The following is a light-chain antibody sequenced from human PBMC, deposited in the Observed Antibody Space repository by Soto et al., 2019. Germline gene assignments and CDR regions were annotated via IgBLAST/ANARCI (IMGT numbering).Light chain of an antibody. CDR2: KAC. CDR3: QHYNSYSEA. J-gene: IGKJ1*01. V-gene: IGKV1-5*03. CDR1: QTINTR. Sequence: DIQMTQSPSTLSASVGDRVTITCRASQTINTRLAWYQQKPGKAPKLLIYKACTLKSGVPSRFSGSGSGTEFTLTISSLQPDDFATYYCQHYNSYSEAFGQGTKVDI.